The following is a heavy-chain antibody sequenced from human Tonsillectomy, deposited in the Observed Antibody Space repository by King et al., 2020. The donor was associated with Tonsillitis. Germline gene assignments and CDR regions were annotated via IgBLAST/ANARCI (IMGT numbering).Heavy chain of an antibody. CDR1: GFTFSSYG. D-gene: IGHD1-1*01. CDR3: AKGALQIRRYYGMDV. J-gene: IGHJ6*02. Sequence: QLVQSGGGVVQPGRSLRLSCAASGFTFSSYGMHWVRQAPGKGLEWVAVISYDGSNKYYADSVKGRFTISRDNSKNTLYLQMNSLRAEDTAVYYCAKGALQIRRYYGMDVWGQGTTVTVSS. V-gene: IGHV3-30*18. CDR2: ISYDGSNK.